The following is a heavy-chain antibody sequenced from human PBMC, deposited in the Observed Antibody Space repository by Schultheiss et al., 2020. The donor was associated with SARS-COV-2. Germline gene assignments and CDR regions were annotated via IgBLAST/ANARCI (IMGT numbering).Heavy chain of an antibody. J-gene: IGHJ4*02. D-gene: IGHD3-10*01. CDR3: ARDDRSYHGSGSFDY. CDR1: GGSFSGYY. V-gene: IGHV4-59*01. Sequence: SETLSLTCAVYGGSFSGYYWSWIRQHPGKGLEWIGYIYYSGSTNYNPSLKSQVTISVDTSKNQFSLKLSSVTAADTAVYYCARDDRSYHGSGSFDYWGQGTLVTVSS. CDR2: IYYSGST.